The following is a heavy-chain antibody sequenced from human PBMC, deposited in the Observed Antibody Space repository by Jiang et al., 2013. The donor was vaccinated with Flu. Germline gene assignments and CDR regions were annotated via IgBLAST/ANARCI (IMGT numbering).Heavy chain of an antibody. CDR3: AGLYYDFWSDYYADPFDV. CDR2: TSFSGKTT. V-gene: IGHV4-59*08. D-gene: IGHD3-3*01. CDR1: GGSFFSYY. Sequence: PGLVKPSETLSLTCSVFGGSFFSYYWSWVRQPPGKGLEWIGYTSFSGKTTNYNPSLKSRVTVSLDTSKNQFSMSLSSVTAADTAVYYCAGLYYDFWSDYYADPFDVWGQGTMVAVSS. J-gene: IGHJ3*01.